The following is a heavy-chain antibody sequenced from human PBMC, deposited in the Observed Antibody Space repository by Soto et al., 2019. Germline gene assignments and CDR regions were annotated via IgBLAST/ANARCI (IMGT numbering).Heavy chain of an antibody. V-gene: IGHV1-18*01. Sequence: ASVKVSCKASGYTFTSYGISWVRQAPGQGLEWMGWISAYNGNTNYAQKLQGRVTMTTDTSTSTAYMELRSLRSDDTAVYYCARDKYVILGDYGIAPYFDYWGQGTLVTVSS. D-gene: IGHD4-17*01. CDR2: ISAYNGNT. CDR3: ARDKYVILGDYGIAPYFDY. CDR1: GYTFTSYG. J-gene: IGHJ4*02.